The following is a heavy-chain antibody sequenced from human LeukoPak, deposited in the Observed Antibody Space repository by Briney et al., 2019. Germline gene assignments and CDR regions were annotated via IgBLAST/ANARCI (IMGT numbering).Heavy chain of an antibody. CDR1: GASIDTYY. J-gene: IGHJ4*02. CDR2: MYTRGRT. V-gene: IGHV4-4*07. D-gene: IGHD1-26*01. Sequence: SETLSLTCTVSGASIDTYYWSWVRQPAGKGLEWIGRMYTRGRTHYSLSLESRLTMSVDTSKNQFSLKLTSVTAADTAVYYCANGGNSGSYFEDWGQGTLVTVSS. CDR3: ANGGNSGSYFED.